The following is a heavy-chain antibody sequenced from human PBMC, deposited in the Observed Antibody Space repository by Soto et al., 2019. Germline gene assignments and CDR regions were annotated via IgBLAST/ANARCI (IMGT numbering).Heavy chain of an antibody. CDR2: ISWNSGSI. D-gene: IGHD5-18*01. J-gene: IGHJ5*02. V-gene: IGHV3-9*01. CDR1: GFTFDDYA. CDR3: AKGGTAMIYSWFDP. Sequence: EVQLVESGGGLVQPGRSLRLSCAASGFTFDDYAMHWVRQAPGKGLEWVSGISWNSGSIGYADSVKGRFTISRDNAKNSLYLQINGLRAEDTALYYCAKGGTAMIYSWFDPWGQGTLVTVSS.